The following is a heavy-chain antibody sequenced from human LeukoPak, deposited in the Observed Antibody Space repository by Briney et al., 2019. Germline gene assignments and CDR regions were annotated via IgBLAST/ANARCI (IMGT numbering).Heavy chain of an antibody. J-gene: IGHJ4*02. CDR3: AREGGIAARPSLDY. CDR2: INPNSGGT. V-gene: IGHV1-2*02. CDR1: GYTFTGYY. Sequence: GASVKISCKASGYTFTGYYMHWVRQAPGQGLEWMGWINPNSGGTNYAQKFQGRVTMTRNTSISTAYMELSSLRSEDTAVYYCAREGGIAARPSLDYWGQGTLVTVSS. D-gene: IGHD6-6*01.